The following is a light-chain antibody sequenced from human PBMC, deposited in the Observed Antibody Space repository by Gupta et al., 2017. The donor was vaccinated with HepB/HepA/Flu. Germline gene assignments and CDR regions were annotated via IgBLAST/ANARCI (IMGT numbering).Light chain of an antibody. CDR3: QQTHSTPFT. J-gene: IGKJ2*01. V-gene: IGKV1-39*01. CDR1: QRIGNY. CDR2: AAS. Sequence: DIQMTQSPSSLSASVGDRVTITCRASQRIGNYLNWYQQEPGKAPNLLIYAASSLQSGVPSRFSGSGSGIDFTLTISSLQPEDFATYYCQQTHSTPFTFGQGTKLEIK.